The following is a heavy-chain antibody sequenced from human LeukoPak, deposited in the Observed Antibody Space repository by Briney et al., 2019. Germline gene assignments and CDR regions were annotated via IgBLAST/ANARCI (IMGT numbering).Heavy chain of an antibody. Sequence: PSETLSPTCAVYGGSFSGYYWSWIRQPPGKGLEWIGEIYHSGSTNYNPSLKSRVTISVDKSKNQFSLKLSSVTAADTAVYYCARQQQSASDYWGQGTLVTVSS. CDR2: IYHSGST. V-gene: IGHV4-34*01. CDR1: GGSFSGYY. J-gene: IGHJ4*02. CDR3: ARQQQSASDY. D-gene: IGHD6-13*01.